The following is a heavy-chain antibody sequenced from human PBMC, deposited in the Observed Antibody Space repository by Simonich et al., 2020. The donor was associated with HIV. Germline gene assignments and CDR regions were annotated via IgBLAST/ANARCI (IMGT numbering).Heavy chain of an antibody. D-gene: IGHD2-15*01. CDR2: SYRRGTT. V-gene: IGHV4-38-2*02. J-gene: IGHJ4*02. CDR1: GYSISSGYF. Sequence: QVQLQESGPGLVKPSETLSLICNVSGYSISSGYFWGWNRQPPGKGLEVIGSSYRRGTTYYNPSLKSRITISVDTSKNQFSLKMTSVTAADTALYYCARAHQNILFDNWGLGTLVTVSS. CDR3: ARAHQNILFDN.